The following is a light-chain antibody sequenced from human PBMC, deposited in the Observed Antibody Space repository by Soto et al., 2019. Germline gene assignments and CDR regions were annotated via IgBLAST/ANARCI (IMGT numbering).Light chain of an antibody. CDR1: QDIKNY. CDR2: DAS. Sequence: DIQMTQSPSSLSASVGDRVTITCQASQDIKNYLNXYQQKSGKAPKLLIYDASDLQSGVPSRFSGSGSGTDFTLTISSLQPEDFATYFCQQSYSTPPWTFGQGTKVDIK. V-gene: IGKV1-39*01. CDR3: QQSYSTPPWT. J-gene: IGKJ1*01.